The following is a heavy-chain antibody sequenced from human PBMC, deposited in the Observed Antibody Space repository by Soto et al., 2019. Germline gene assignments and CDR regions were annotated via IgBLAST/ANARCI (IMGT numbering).Heavy chain of an antibody. J-gene: IGHJ6*02. CDR3: ARTYYYEMDV. CDR1: GGTFSSYA. V-gene: IGHV1-69*13. D-gene: IGHD3-22*01. CDR2: IIPIFGTA. Sequence: GASVKVSCKASGGTFSSYAISWVRQAPGQGLEWMGGIIPIFGTANYAQKFQGRVTITADESTSTAYMELSSLRSEHTAVYYCARTYYYEMDVWGQGTTVTVSS.